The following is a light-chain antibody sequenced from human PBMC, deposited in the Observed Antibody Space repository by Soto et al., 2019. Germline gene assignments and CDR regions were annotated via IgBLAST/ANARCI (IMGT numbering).Light chain of an antibody. J-gene: IGLJ2*01. CDR2: AVT. CDR1: SSDVGGYNF. CDR3: SSYTRNSALV. Sequence: GSPGQSVTISCTGTSSDVGGYNFVSWYQQHPGKAPKLMIYAVTDRPSGVSSRFSGSKSGNAASLTISGLQADDEADYYCSSYTRNSALVFGGGTKVTVL. V-gene: IGLV2-14*01.